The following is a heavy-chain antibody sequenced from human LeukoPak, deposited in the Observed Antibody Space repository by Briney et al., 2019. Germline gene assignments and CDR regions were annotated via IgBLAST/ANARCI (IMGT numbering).Heavy chain of an antibody. CDR3: ARQHSSSWYYFDY. CDR2: IYPGDSDT. D-gene: IGHD6-13*01. V-gene: IGHV5-51*01. Sequence: GESLKVSCKGSGYSFTSYWIGWVRQMPGKGLEWMGIIYPGDSDTRYSPSFQGQVTISADKSISTAYLQWSSLKASDTAMYYCARQHSSSWYYFDYWGQGTLVTVSS. CDR1: GYSFTSYW. J-gene: IGHJ4*02.